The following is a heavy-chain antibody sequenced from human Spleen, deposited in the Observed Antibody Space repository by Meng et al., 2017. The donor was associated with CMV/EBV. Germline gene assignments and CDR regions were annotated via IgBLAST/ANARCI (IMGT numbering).Heavy chain of an antibody. D-gene: IGHD3-22*01. CDR3: ARDRDSSGYYSDY. V-gene: IGHV4-30-4*08. CDR2: IYYSGST. Sequence: QGQLQESGPGLVKPSQTLSLTCTVSGGSISSGDYYWSWIRQPPGKGLEWIGYIYYSGSTYYNPSLKSRVTISVDTSKNQFSLKLSSVTAADTAVYYCARDRDSSGYYSDYWGQGTLVTVSS. CDR1: GGSISSGDYY. J-gene: IGHJ4*02.